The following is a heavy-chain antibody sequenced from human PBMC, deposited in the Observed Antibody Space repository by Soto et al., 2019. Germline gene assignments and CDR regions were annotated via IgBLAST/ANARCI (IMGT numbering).Heavy chain of an antibody. V-gene: IGHV3-73*02. J-gene: IGHJ4*02. CDR1: GFSFSAAA. Sequence: EVQLVESGGGLVHPGGSLKLSCAASGFSFSAAAMHWVRQASGRGLEWIGRIRSKTNNYATIYSASVKGRFIISRDDSKNTAYLEMTSLKYEDTGVYYCTTLNSFGSDYWGQGSPVTVSS. D-gene: IGHD5-18*01. CDR3: TTLNSFGSDY. CDR2: IRSKTNNYAT.